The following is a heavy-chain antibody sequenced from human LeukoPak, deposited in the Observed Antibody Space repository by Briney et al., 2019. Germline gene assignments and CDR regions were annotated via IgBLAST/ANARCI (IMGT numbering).Heavy chain of an antibody. Sequence: PSETLSLTCSVSGGSTSGYYWSWIRQPPGKGPEWIGYVYYSGHTSYSPSLESRVTISVDKSKNQFFLKLSSVTATDTAVYYCARRVHSSSWSSYFDYWGQETLVTVSS. CDR3: ARRVHSSSWSSYFDY. CDR2: VYYSGHT. CDR1: GGSTSGYY. V-gene: IGHV4-59*01. D-gene: IGHD6-13*01. J-gene: IGHJ4*02.